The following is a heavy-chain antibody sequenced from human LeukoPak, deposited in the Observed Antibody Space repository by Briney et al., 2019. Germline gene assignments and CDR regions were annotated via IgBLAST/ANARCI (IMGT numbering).Heavy chain of an antibody. CDR2: SYYSGST. CDR1: GGCMSSHY. D-gene: IGHD3-9*01. V-gene: IGHV4-59*11. Sequence: SETLTLTCTVSGGCMSSHYWSWIRQPPGKGLEWIGYSYYSGSTNYNPSLKSRVTISVDTSKNQFSLKLSSVTAADTAVYYCARVDDILTGYDNWFDPWGQGTLVTVSS. J-gene: IGHJ5*02. CDR3: ARVDDILTGYDNWFDP.